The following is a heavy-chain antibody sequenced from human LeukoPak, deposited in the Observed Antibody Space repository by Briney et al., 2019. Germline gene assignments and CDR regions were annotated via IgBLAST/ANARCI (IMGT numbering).Heavy chain of an antibody. CDR3: AKNKGPLSGASDY. V-gene: IGHV3-23*01. CDR2: ISGSGDST. CDR1: GFTFSSYG. Sequence: PGGSLRLSCAASGFTFSSYGMRWVGQAPGKGLEWVSTISGSGDSTDYADSVKGRFTISRDNSKNTLSLQMNSLRAQDTAVYYCAKNKGPLSGASDYWGQGTLVTVSS. D-gene: IGHD3-9*01. J-gene: IGHJ4*02.